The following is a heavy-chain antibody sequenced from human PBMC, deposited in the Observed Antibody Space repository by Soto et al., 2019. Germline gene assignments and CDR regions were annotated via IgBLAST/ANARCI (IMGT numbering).Heavy chain of an antibody. J-gene: IGHJ6*02. CDR3: ARDPDIVVVPAAAQPFYYYYGMDV. CDR1: GYTFTSYG. D-gene: IGHD2-2*01. V-gene: IGHV1-18*01. Sequence: ASVKVSCKASGYTFTSYGISWARQDPGQGLEWMGWISAYNGNTNYAQKLQGRVTMTTDTSTRTAYMELRSLRSDDTAVYYCARDPDIVVVPAAAQPFYYYYGMDVWGQGTTVTVSS. CDR2: ISAYNGNT.